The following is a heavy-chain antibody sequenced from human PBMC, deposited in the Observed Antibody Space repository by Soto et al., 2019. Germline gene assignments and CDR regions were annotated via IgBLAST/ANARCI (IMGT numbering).Heavy chain of an antibody. D-gene: IGHD1-26*01. CDR2: ISSSSSYI. V-gene: IGHV3-21*01. Sequence: EVQLVESGGGQVKPGGTLRLSCAASGFTFSSYSMNWVRQAPGKGLEWVSSISSSSSYIYYAESVKGRFTISRDNAKNSLYLQMNSLRAEDTAVYYCARDRMGGWGQGTLVTVSS. J-gene: IGHJ4*02. CDR1: GFTFSSYS. CDR3: ARDRMGG.